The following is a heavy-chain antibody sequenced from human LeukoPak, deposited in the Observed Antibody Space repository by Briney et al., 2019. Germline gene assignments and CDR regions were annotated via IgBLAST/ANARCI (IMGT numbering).Heavy chain of an antibody. D-gene: IGHD6-19*01. Sequence: SQTLSLTCAVSGGSISSGGYSWSWIRQPPGKGLEWIGYIYHSGSTYYNPSLKSRVTISVDRSKNQFSLKLSSVAAADTAVYYCARAGGLGYFDYWGQGTLVTVSS. J-gene: IGHJ4*02. V-gene: IGHV4-30-2*01. CDR1: GGSISSGGYS. CDR2: IYHSGST. CDR3: ARAGGLGYFDY.